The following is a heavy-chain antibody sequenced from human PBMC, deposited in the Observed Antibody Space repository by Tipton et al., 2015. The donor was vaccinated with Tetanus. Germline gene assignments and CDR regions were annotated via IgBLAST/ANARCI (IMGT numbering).Heavy chain of an antibody. V-gene: IGHV4-39*07. CDR1: GGSISSSSYY. D-gene: IGHD5-24*01. CDR3: ARGDGSTLHY. J-gene: IGHJ4*02. CDR2: IYYSGST. Sequence: TLSLTCTVSGGSISSSSYYWGWIRQPPGKGLEWIGSIYYSGSTYYNPSLKSRVTMPVDTSKNQFSLNLSSVTAADTAVYYCARGDGSTLHYWGQGTLVTVSS.